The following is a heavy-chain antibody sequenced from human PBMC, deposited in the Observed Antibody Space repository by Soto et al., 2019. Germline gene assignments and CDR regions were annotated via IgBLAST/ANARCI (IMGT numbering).Heavy chain of an antibody. Sequence: SVKVSCKASGGTFSSYAISWVRQAPGQGLEWMGGIIPIFGTANYAQKFQGRVTITADESTSTAYMELSSLRSEDTAVYYCARGENTAMVTGLIDYWGQGTLVTVSS. CDR2: IIPIFGTA. D-gene: IGHD5-18*01. J-gene: IGHJ4*02. V-gene: IGHV1-69*13. CDR1: GGTFSSYA. CDR3: ARGENTAMVTGLIDY.